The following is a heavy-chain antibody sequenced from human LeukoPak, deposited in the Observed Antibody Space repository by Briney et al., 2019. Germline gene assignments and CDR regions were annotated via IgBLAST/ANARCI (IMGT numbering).Heavy chain of an antibody. J-gene: IGHJ4*02. D-gene: IGHD6-19*01. CDR3: TRVIVAVAGYFDYFDF. CDR2: INEDGSNK. Sequence: PGGSLRLSCTASGLSFSNHYMRWIRQAPGKGLEWVANINEDGSNKWHLGSVKGRFTVSRDNARTSLYLQMNSLRVEDTAVYYCTRVIVAVAGYFDYFDFWGQGVLVTVSS. V-gene: IGHV3-7*01. CDR1: GLSFSNHY.